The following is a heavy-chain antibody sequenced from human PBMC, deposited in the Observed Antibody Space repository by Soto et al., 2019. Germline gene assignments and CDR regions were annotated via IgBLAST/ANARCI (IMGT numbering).Heavy chain of an antibody. CDR1: GFAFSSYA. Sequence: LRLSCSASGFAFSSYAMHWVRQTPGKGLEYVSAISPQGGSTYYADSAKGRFTISRDDSKNTVYLQMSSLRPGDTAVYYCVNMMIARGAFDFWGQGTLVTVSS. J-gene: IGHJ4*02. CDR2: ISPQGGST. CDR3: VNMMIARGAFDF. V-gene: IGHV3-64D*06. D-gene: IGHD2-21*01.